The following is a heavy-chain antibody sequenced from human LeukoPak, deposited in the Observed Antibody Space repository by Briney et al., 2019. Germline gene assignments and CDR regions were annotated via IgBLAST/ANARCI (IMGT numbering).Heavy chain of an antibody. J-gene: IGHJ4*02. CDR3: ARGGYYDILTGYYRPLDY. V-gene: IGHV4-39*07. D-gene: IGHD3-9*01. CDR1: GGSISSSSYY. Sequence: SETLSLTCTVSGGSISSSSYYWGWIRQPPGKGLEWIGSIYYSGSTYYNPSLKSRVTISVDTSKNQFSLKLSSVTAADTAVYYCARGGYYDILTGYYRPLDYWGQGTLVTVSS. CDR2: IYYSGST.